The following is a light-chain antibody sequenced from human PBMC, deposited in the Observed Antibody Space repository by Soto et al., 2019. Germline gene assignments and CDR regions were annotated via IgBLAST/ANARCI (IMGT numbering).Light chain of an antibody. CDR2: GDT. CDR1: SCNIGGGNY. Sequence: QSVLTQPPSASGATGQTVTISCTGTSCNIGGGNYVPWYQQHPGTAPKLIIFGDTKRPSGVPDRFSGSRSGNSASLAITGLQAEDEADYYCTSYDSSLRLVFGGGTKLTVL. J-gene: IGLJ2*01. V-gene: IGLV1-40*01. CDR3: TSYDSSLRLV.